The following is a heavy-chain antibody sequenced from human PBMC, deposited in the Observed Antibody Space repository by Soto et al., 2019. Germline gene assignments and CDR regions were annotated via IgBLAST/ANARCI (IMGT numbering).Heavy chain of an antibody. CDR3: AREYYYDSSGYYYDY. D-gene: IGHD3-22*01. V-gene: IGHV1-18*01. CDR1: GYTFTSYG. J-gene: IGHJ4*02. CDR2: ISAYNGNT. Sequence: QVQLVQSGAEVKKPGASVKVSCKASGYTFTSYGISWVRQAPGQGLEWMGWISAYNGNTNYAQKLQGRVTLTTDTSTSTGYMELRSLRSDDTAVYYCAREYYYDSSGYYYDYWGQGTLVTVSS.